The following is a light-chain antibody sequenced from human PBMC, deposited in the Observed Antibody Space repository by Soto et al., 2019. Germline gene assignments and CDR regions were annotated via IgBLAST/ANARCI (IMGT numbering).Light chain of an antibody. CDR2: AAS. J-gene: IGKJ5*01. CDR3: QQLNSYPLT. CDR1: QAISSY. V-gene: IGKV1-9*01. Sequence: DIQMTQSPSSLSASVGDRVTVTCRASQAISSYLAWYQQKPGKAPNLLIYAASTLQSGVPSRFSGSGSGTDFTLTISSLQPEDFATYFCQQLNSYPLTFGQGTRLEIK.